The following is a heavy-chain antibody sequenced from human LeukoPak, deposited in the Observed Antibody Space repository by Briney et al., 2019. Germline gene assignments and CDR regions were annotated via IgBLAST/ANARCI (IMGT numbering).Heavy chain of an antibody. CDR3: TRRAYGDQRGFDC. V-gene: IGHV3-72*01. Sequence: GGSLRLSCATSGFTFSEHYMDWVRQAPGKGLEWVGRSRNKAHSYTTEYAASVKGRFTISRDDSKNSLYLQMNSLKSEDTAVYYCTRRAYGDQRGFDCWGQGTPVTVSS. J-gene: IGHJ4*02. CDR1: GFTFSEHY. CDR2: SRNKAHSYTT. D-gene: IGHD4-17*01.